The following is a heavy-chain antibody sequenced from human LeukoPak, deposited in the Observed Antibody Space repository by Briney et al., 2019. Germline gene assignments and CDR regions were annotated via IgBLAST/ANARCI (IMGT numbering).Heavy chain of an antibody. D-gene: IGHD4-11*01. CDR3: ARRYSDSQIDY. J-gene: IGHJ4*02. V-gene: IGHV5-51*01. Sequence: GESLKISCKGSGYSFTSYWIGWVRQMPGKGLEWMGIIYPGDSDTRYSPSFQGQVTISADKFIGTAYMQWSSLKASDAAMYYCARRYSDSQIDYWGQGTLVTVSS. CDR2: IYPGDSDT. CDR1: GYSFTSYW.